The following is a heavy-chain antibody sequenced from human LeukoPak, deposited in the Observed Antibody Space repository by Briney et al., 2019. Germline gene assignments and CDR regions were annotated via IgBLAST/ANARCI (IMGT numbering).Heavy chain of an antibody. CDR3: ASGTSYSSGWYGDYYYGMDV. CDR1: GGSISSYY. CDR2: IYYSGST. V-gene: IGHV4-59*01. J-gene: IGHJ6*02. D-gene: IGHD6-19*01. Sequence: SETLSLTCTVSGGSISSYYWNWIRQPPGKELEWIGYIYYSGSTNYNPSLESRVTISVDTSKNQFSLKLSSVTAADTAVYYCASGTSYSSGWYGDYYYGMDVWGQGTTVTVSS.